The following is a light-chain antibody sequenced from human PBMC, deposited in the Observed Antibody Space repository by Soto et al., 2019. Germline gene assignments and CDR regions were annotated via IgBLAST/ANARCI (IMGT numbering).Light chain of an antibody. CDR1: QSVSSSY. Sequence: EIVLTQSPGTLSLSPGERATLSCRASQSVSSSYLAWYQQKPGQAPRLLIYGASSRATGIPDRFSGSGSGTDVTLTISRLEPEDFAVYYCQQYGSSPVTFVQGTRLEIK. CDR3: QQYGSSPVT. V-gene: IGKV3-20*01. J-gene: IGKJ5*01. CDR2: GAS.